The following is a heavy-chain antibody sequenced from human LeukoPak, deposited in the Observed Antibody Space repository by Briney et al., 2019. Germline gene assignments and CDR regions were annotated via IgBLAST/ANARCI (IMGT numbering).Heavy chain of an antibody. CDR1: GFTFSSYA. Sequence: GGSLRLSCAASGFTFSSYAMHWVRQAPGKGLEWVAVISYDGSNKYYADSVKGRFTISRDNSKNTLYLRMNSLRAEDTAVYYCASSFFYGSGPPSYYFDYWGQGTLVTVSS. CDR2: ISYDGSNK. CDR3: ASSFFYGSGPPSYYFDY. V-gene: IGHV3-30-3*01. J-gene: IGHJ4*02. D-gene: IGHD3-10*01.